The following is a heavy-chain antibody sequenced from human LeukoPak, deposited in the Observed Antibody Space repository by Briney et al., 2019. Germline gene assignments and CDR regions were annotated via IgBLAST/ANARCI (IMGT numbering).Heavy chain of an antibody. CDR2: IIHSGAT. CDR3: ARGRFSVYYFDY. D-gene: IGHD3-3*02. Sequence: SETLSLTCGASGGSFSDYYWSWIRQPPGKGLEWIGEIIHSGATSSSPPLKSRVTISMDPSKNQFSLRLSSVTAADAAVYYCARGRFSVYYFDYWGQGSLVTVSS. V-gene: IGHV4-34*01. CDR1: GGSFSDYY. J-gene: IGHJ4*02.